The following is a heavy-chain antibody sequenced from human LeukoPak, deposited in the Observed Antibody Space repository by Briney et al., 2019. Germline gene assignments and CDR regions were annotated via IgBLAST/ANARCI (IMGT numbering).Heavy chain of an antibody. V-gene: IGHV3-30*02. CDR3: AKEEVISGNHGVYFDY. Sequence: GGSLRLSCAASGFNFSSYGMHWVRQAPGKGLEWVAFIRFDGNHKYYADSVKGRFTISRDNSKSTLCLQMNSLRAEDTAVYYCAKEEVISGNHGVYFDYWGQGTLVTVSS. J-gene: IGHJ4*02. D-gene: IGHD3-22*01. CDR1: GFNFSSYG. CDR2: IRFDGNHK.